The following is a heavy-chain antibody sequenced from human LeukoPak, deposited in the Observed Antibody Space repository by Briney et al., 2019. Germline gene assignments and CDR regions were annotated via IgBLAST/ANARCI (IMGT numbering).Heavy chain of an antibody. CDR2: ISSSSSTI. CDR3: ARDLDYDFWSGPWAFDI. V-gene: IGHV3-48*04. J-gene: IGHJ3*02. CDR1: GFTFSSYS. D-gene: IGHD3-3*01. Sequence: GGSLRLSCAASGFTFSSYSMNWVRQAPGKGLEWVSYISSSSSTIYYADSVKGRFTISRDNAKNTLYLQMNSLRAEDTAVYYCARDLDYDFWSGPWAFDIWGQGTMVTVSS.